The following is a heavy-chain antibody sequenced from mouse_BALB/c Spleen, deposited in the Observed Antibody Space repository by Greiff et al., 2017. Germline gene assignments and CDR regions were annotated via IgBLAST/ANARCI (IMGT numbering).Heavy chain of an antibody. CDR3: VLGYYGFDY. Sequence: EVQLVETGGGLVQPKGSLKLSCAASGFTFNTNAMNWVRQAPGKGLEWVARIRSKSNNYATYYADSVKDRFTISRDDSQSMLYLQMNNLKTEDTAMYYCVLGYYGFDYWGQGTTLTVSS. J-gene: IGHJ2*01. D-gene: IGHD1-1*01. CDR2: IRSKSNNYAT. CDR1: GFTFNTNA. V-gene: IGHV10S3*01.